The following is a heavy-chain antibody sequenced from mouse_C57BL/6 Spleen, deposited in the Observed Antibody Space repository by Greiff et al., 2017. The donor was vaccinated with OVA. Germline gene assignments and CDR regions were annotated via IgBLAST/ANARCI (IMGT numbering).Heavy chain of an antibody. J-gene: IGHJ1*03. CDR1: GYSITSGYD. D-gene: IGHD1-3*01. CDR3: ARDISHWYFDV. V-gene: IGHV3-1*01. Sequence: EVQLVESGPGMVKPSQSLSLTCTVTGYSITSGYDWHWLRPFPGNILECMCYISYSGSTNYNPSLKSRISIPHDTSKNHFFLKLKSVTTEDRATYYGARDISHWYFDVWGTGTTVTVAS. CDR2: ISYSGST.